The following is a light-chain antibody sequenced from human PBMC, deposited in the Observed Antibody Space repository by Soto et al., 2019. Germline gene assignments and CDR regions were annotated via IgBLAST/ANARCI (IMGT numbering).Light chain of an antibody. CDR2: KAS. V-gene: IGKV1-5*03. CDR1: QTISSW. Sequence: DIQMTQSPSTLSGSVGDRVTITCRASQTISSWLAWYQQKPGKAPKLLIYKASTLKSGGPSRFSGSGSGTEVSLTISRLKTDEFATDYCQHYNSYSEAFGQGTKVELK. CDR3: QHYNSYSEA. J-gene: IGKJ1*01.